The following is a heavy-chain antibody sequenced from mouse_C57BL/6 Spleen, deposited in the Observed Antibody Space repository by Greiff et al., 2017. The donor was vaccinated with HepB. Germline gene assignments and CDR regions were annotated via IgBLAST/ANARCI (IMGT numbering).Heavy chain of an antibody. Sequence: VQLQQSGPELVKPGASVKMSCKASGYTFTDYNMHWVKQSHGKSLEWIGYINPNNGGTSYNQKFKGKATLTVNKSSSTAYMELRSLTSEDSAVYYCAREGDYGYDGGLAYWGQGTLVTVSA. J-gene: IGHJ3*01. V-gene: IGHV1-22*01. CDR3: AREGDYGYDGGLAY. D-gene: IGHD2-2*01. CDR2: INPNNGGT. CDR1: GYTFTDYN.